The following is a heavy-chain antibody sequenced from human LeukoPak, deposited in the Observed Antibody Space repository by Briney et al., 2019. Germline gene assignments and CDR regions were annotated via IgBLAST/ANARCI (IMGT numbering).Heavy chain of an antibody. Sequence: SETLSLTCTVSGVSIITYFWTWIRQPPGKGLEWIGNIHDSGTTNYNPSLKSRVTMSVDTSKNQFSLKLSSVTAADTAMYYCALGARPSGYWGQGTLVTVSS. CDR2: IHDSGTT. CDR3: ALGARPSGY. V-gene: IGHV4-59*01. J-gene: IGHJ4*02. CDR1: GVSIITYF. D-gene: IGHD1-26*01.